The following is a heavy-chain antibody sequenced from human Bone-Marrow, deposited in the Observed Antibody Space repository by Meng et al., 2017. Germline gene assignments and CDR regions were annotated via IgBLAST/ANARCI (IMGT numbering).Heavy chain of an antibody. D-gene: IGHD3-10*01. J-gene: IGHJ3*02. V-gene: IGHV2-70*01. CDR1: GFSLSTSGMC. CDR3: ARHLMVRGVIIAFDI. Sequence: SCPTLVKPTQTLTLTCTFSGFSLSTSGMCVSWIRQPPGKALEWLALIDWDDDKYYSTSLKTRLTISKDTSKNQVVLTMTNMDPVDTATYYCARHLMVRGVIIAFDIWGQGTMVTVSS. CDR2: IDWDDDK.